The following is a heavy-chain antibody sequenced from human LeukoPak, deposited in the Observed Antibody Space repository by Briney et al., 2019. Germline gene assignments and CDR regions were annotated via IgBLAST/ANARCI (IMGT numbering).Heavy chain of an antibody. CDR3: TRADDYIHFDL. J-gene: IGHJ2*01. CDR2: ISYDGSNK. V-gene: IGHV3-30*04. CDR1: QFSFSTYA. Sequence: GSLRLSCAASQFSFSTYAMHWVRQAPGRGLEWVAVISYDGSNKYYADSVKGRFTISRDNSKNTLYLQMHSLRAEDTAVYYCTRADDYIHFDLWGRGTLVTVSS. D-gene: IGHD5-24*01.